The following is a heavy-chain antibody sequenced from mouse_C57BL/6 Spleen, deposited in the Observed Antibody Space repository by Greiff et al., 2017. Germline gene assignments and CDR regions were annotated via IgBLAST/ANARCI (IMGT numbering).Heavy chain of an antibody. V-gene: IGHV14-1*01. Sequence: EVQLQQSGAELVRPGASVTLSCTASGFNIKDYYMHWVKQRPEQGLEWIGRIDPEDGDTEYAPKFQGKATMTADTSSNTAYLQLSSLTSEDTAVYYCTTPITTVVASDYWGQGTTLTVSS. CDR1: GFNIKDYY. CDR2: IDPEDGDT. J-gene: IGHJ2*01. D-gene: IGHD1-1*01. CDR3: TTPITTVVASDY.